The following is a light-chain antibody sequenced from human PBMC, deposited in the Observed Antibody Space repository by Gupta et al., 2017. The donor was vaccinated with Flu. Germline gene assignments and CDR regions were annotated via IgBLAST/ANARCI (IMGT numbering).Light chain of an antibody. Sequence: QTVVTPEPSLSVSPGGTVTLTCGLSTGSVSKSNYPSWYQKTPGQAPRTLIYNTNKRSPGVPGRFSGSIRGEKAALTITGAQGDDESDYYCGIWRSSGHYVFGTGTEDTVL. CDR1: TGSVSKSNY. J-gene: IGLJ1*01. V-gene: IGLV8-61*01. CDR2: NTN. CDR3: GIWRSSGHYV.